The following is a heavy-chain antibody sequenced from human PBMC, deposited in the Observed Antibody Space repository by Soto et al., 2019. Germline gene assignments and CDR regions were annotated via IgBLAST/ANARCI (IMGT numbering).Heavy chain of an antibody. V-gene: IGHV6-1*01. CDR1: GARVSSNGAC. CDR2: IYYRSKWFH. Sequence: SQTLSRTRVLSGARVSSNGACWNWIRQSPSSGLQWLGRIYYRSKWFHDYAASVESRMAINPDTSRNQFSLQLNYVTPEDTAVYYCARVHCSAGTCLDGLDFWGQGTTVTVSS. CDR3: ARVHCSAGTCLDGLDF. J-gene: IGHJ6*02. D-gene: IGHD2-15*01.